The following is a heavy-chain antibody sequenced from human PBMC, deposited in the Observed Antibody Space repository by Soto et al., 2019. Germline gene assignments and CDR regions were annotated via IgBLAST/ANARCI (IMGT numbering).Heavy chain of an antibody. CDR3: ARDNIVLVPAAMNYSGMDV. CDR1: GFNVSSNY. J-gene: IGHJ6*02. V-gene: IGHV3-66*01. CDR2: IYSGGST. Sequence: GGSLRLSCAASGFNVSSNYMSWVRQAPGKGLEWVSVIYSGGSTYYADSVRGRFTISRDNSKNTLYLQMNSLRAEDTAVYYCARDNIVLVPAAMNYSGMDVWGQGTTVTVSS. D-gene: IGHD2-2*01.